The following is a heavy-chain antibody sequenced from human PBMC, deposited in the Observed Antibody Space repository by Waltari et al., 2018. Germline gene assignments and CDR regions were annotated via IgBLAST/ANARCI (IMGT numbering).Heavy chain of an antibody. CDR2: MYRGGST. CDR1: GFTVSNTY. CDR3: ARGGLTATTKYAPWHFDL. D-gene: IGHD1-7*01. V-gene: IGHV3-53*01. Sequence: EVQLVDSGGGFIHPGGSLRLSCAASGFTVSNTYMTWVRQAPGKGLECVSIMYRGGSTYYADSVGGRFTASENNSKNTLDLQMDRLRAEDTAVYYCARGGLTATTKYAPWHFDLWGRGTLVTVSS. J-gene: IGHJ2*01.